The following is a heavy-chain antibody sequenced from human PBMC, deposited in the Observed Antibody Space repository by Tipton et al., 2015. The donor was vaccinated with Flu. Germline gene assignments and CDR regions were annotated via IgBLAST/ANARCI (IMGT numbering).Heavy chain of an antibody. J-gene: IGHJ6*02. CDR2: IWYDGSNE. CDR3: ARDEGVVNYYFGMDV. V-gene: IGHV3-33*01. CDR1: GFDFSVYG. Sequence: RSLRLSCTTSGFDFSVYGMHWVRQAPGKGLEWVAVIWYDGSNEHYADSVKGRFTISRDNSKKTLYPQMNNLRVEDTAVYYCARDEGVVNYYFGMDVWGQGTTVTVSS.